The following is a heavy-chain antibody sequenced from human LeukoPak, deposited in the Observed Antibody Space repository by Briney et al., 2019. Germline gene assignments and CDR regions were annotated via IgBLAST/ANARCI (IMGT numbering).Heavy chain of an antibody. J-gene: IGHJ4*02. CDR1: GYSFTNYW. Sequence: GESLKISCKGSGYSFTNYWIGWARQMPGKGLEWMGIIFPGDSDTRYSPSFQGQVTISADKSISTAYLQWSSLKASDTAIYFCARTDSSSWLHYFDYWGQGTLVSVSS. CDR2: IFPGDSDT. CDR3: ARTDSSSWLHYFDY. V-gene: IGHV5-51*01. D-gene: IGHD6-13*01.